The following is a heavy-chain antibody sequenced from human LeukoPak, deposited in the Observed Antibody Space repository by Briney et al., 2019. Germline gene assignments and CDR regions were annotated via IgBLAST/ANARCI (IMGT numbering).Heavy chain of an antibody. Sequence: GESLKISCKGSGNSFTSHWIGLVRQMSREGLELIGIIFPGDSYTRYSPSFQGQVTISADKSISTAYLQWSSLKASDSAMYYCARRVGYCSGSSCEYFDYWGQGTLVTVSS. J-gene: IGHJ4*02. CDR1: GNSFTSHW. D-gene: IGHD2-15*01. V-gene: IGHV5-51*01. CDR3: ARRVGYCSGSSCEYFDY. CDR2: IFPGDSYT.